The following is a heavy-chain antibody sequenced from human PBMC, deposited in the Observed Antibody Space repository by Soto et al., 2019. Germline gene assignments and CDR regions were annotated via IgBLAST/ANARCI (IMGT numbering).Heavy chain of an antibody. D-gene: IGHD3-10*01. J-gene: IGHJ6*02. CDR1: GYSFTSYG. V-gene: IGHV1-18*01. CDR3: ARDTGFVEADV. CDR2: ISAYNGNT. Sequence: QVQLLQSGAEVKKPGASVKVSCKASGYSFTSYGISWVRQAPGQGLEWMGWISAYNGNTNNAQKLKGRVTITTDTSTSTADMELRSLRSDDTAVYYCARDTGFVEADVWGQGTTVTVSS.